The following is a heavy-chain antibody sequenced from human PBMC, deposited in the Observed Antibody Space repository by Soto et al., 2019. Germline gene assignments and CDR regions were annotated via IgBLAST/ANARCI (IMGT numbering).Heavy chain of an antibody. Sequence: SETLSLTCTVSGGSISSYYWSWIRQPPGKGLEWIGYIYYSGSTNYNPSLKSRVTISVDTSKNQFSLKLSSVTAADTAVYYCARAGYYYDSSGYYREYYFDYWGQGTLVTVS. V-gene: IGHV4-59*01. CDR2: IYYSGST. D-gene: IGHD3-22*01. CDR3: ARAGYYYDSSGYYREYYFDY. J-gene: IGHJ4*02. CDR1: GGSISSYY.